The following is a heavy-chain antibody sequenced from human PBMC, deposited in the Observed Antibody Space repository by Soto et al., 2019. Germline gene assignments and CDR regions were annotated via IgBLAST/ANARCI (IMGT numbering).Heavy chain of an antibody. D-gene: IGHD3-22*01. CDR2: ISGSGGST. Sequence: PGGSLRLSCAASGFTFSSYAMSWVRQAPGKGLEWVSAISGSGGSTYYADSVKGRFTISRDNSKNTLYLQMNSLRAEDTAVYYCAKGSEGVVVITTNALDYWGQGTLVTVSS. CDR1: GFTFSSYA. V-gene: IGHV3-23*01. J-gene: IGHJ4*02. CDR3: AKGSEGVVVITTNALDY.